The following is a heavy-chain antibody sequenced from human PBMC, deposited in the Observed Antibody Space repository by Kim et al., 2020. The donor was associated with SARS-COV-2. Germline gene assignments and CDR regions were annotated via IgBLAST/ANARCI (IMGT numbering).Heavy chain of an antibody. Sequence: SETLSLTCTVSGGSISSSSYYWDWIRQPPGKGLEWIGSIYYSGSTYYNPSLKSRVTISVDTSKNQFSLKLSSVTAADTAVYYCARLQLARDYYYYGMDVWGQGTTVTVSS. D-gene: IGHD5-18*01. CDR2: IYYSGST. CDR1: GGSISSSSYY. CDR3: ARLQLARDYYYYGMDV. V-gene: IGHV4-39*01. J-gene: IGHJ6*02.